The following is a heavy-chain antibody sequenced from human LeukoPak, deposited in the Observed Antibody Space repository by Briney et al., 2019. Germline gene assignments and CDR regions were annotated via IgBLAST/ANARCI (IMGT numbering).Heavy chain of an antibody. Sequence: PGGSLRLSCATSGFTFSTYAMHWVRQAPGKGLEWVAVIPYDGSNKYYADSVKGRFTISRENSKNRLYLQMNSLRAEDTAVYYCARGEGYGGELDSWGQGTLVTVSS. CDR2: IPYDGSNK. CDR1: GFTFSTYA. J-gene: IGHJ4*02. CDR3: ARGEGYGGELDS. V-gene: IGHV3-30*04. D-gene: IGHD4-23*01.